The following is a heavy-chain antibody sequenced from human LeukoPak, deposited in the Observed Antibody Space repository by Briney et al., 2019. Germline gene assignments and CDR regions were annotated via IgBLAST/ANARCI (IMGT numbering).Heavy chain of an antibody. V-gene: IGHV3-48*03. CDR3: AKEGSSGWYSFFDY. D-gene: IGHD6-19*01. CDR2: ISSSGNSM. CDR1: GFTFSTYE. J-gene: IGHJ4*02. Sequence: GGSLRLSCAASGFTFSTYEMNWVRHAPGTGLERLSYISSSGNSMYYADSVKGRFTVSRDNAKKSLYLQMNSLRAEDTAVYYCAKEGSSGWYSFFDYWGPGTLVSVSS.